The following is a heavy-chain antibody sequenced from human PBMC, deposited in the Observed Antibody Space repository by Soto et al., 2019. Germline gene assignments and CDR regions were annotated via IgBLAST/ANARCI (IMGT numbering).Heavy chain of an antibody. D-gene: IGHD5-18*01. V-gene: IGHV1-58*01. CDR3: AAGHDTAMAKYYYYGMDV. Sequence: ASVKVSCKASGFTFTSSAVQWVRQARGQRLEWIGWIVVGSGNTNYAQKFQERVTITRDMSTSTAYMELSSLRSEDTAVYYFAAGHDTAMAKYYYYGMDVWGQGTTVTVSS. CDR2: IVVGSGNT. J-gene: IGHJ6*02. CDR1: GFTFTSSA.